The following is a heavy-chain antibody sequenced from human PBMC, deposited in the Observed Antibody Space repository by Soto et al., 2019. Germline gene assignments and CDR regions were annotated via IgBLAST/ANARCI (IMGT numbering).Heavy chain of an antibody. Sequence: SETLSLTCAVYGGSFSGYYWSWIRQPPGKGLEWIGEINHSGSTNYNPSLKSRVTISVDTSKNQFSLKLSSVTAADTAVYYCARARRVVVVPAAKGYYYYYMDVWGKGTTVTVSS. CDR2: INHSGST. CDR3: ARARRVVVVPAAKGYYYYYMDV. D-gene: IGHD2-2*01. CDR1: GGSFSGYY. V-gene: IGHV4-34*01. J-gene: IGHJ6*03.